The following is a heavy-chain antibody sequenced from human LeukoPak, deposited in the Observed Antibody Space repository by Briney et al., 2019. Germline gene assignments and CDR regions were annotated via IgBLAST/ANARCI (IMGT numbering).Heavy chain of an antibody. V-gene: IGHV5-51*01. CDR1: GYSFTSYW. CDR3: ARPRTGATRTSATYYFDY. CDR2: IYPGDSDT. J-gene: IGHJ4*02. D-gene: IGHD1-26*01. Sequence: GESLKISCKGSGYSFTSYWIGCVRQMPGKGLEWMGIIYPGDSDTRYSPSFQGQVTISADKSISTAYLQWSSLKASDTAMYYCARPRTGATRTSATYYFDYWGQGTLVTVSS.